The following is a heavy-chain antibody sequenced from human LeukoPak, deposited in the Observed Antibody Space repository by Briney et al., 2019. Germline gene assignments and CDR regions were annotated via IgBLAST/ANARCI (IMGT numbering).Heavy chain of an antibody. Sequence: SETLSLTCTVSGGSISSSSYYWGWMRQPPGKGLVWVGSIYYSGSTYYNPSLKRRVTISVDTYKKQYSLKLSPVTAADTGCYFCATTGWDINDDWFDPWGQGTLVTVSS. V-gene: IGHV4-39*01. CDR3: ATTGWDINDDWFDP. CDR1: GGSISSSSYY. D-gene: IGHD2-15*01. CDR2: IYYSGST. J-gene: IGHJ5*02.